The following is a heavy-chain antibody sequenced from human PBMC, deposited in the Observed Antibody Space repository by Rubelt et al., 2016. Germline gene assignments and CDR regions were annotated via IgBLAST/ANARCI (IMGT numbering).Heavy chain of an antibody. J-gene: IGHJ5*02. CDR3: ARADYYDSSGYHNWFDP. V-gene: IGHV4-59*06. CDR2: IYYSGST. Sequence: SWIRQPAGKGLEWIGYIYYSGSTYYNPSLKSRVTILVDTSKNQFSLKLSSVTAADTAVYYCARADYYDSSGYHNWFDPWGQGTLVTVSS. D-gene: IGHD3-22*01.